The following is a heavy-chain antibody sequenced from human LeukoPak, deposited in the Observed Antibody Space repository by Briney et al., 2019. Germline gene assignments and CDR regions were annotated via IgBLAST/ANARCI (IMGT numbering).Heavy chain of an antibody. CDR3: ARGATGTTFYHRLDP. CDR2: IIPTYRTP. J-gene: IGHJ5*02. V-gene: IGHV1-69*05. Sequence: GSSMKVSCKASGGTFGIYGISWVRQAPGQGLEWMGGIIPTYRTPTYAERFQGRVTITTDDSTSPVYMEVSSLRSEDTAVYYCARGATGTTFYHRLDPWGQGTLVTVSS. CDR1: GGTFGIYG. D-gene: IGHD1-7*01.